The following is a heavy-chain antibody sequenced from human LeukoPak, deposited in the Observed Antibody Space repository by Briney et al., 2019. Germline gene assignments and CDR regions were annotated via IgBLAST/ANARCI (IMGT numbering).Heavy chain of an antibody. CDR1: GGSISGHY. CDR3: ARVIGGSGSYLGYYYYGMDV. D-gene: IGHD3-10*01. V-gene: IGHV4-59*11. J-gene: IGHJ6*02. CDR2: IYYTGNT. Sequence: ASETLSLTCTVSGGSISGHYWSWIRQPPGKGLEWIGYIYYTGNTKYNPSLKSRVTISEDTSKNQFSLKLNSVTAADTAVYYCARVIGGSGSYLGYYYYGMDVWGQGTTVTVSS.